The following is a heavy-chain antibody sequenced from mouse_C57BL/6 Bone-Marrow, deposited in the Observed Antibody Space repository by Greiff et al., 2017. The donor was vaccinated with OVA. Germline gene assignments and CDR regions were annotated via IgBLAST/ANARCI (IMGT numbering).Heavy chain of an antibody. J-gene: IGHJ1*03. V-gene: IGHV2-2*01. CDR2: IWSGGST. CDR3: ARRGRYFDV. Sequence: QVQLQQSGPGLVQPSQSLSITCTVSGFSFTSYGVHWVRQSPGKGLEWLGVIWSGGSTDYNAAFISRLGISKDNSKSQVFFKMNSLQADDTAIYYCARRGRYFDVWGTGTTVTVSS. CDR1: GFSFTSYG.